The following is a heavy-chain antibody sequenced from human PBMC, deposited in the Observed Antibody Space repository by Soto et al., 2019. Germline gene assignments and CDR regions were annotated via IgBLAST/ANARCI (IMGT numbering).Heavy chain of an antibody. J-gene: IGHJ6*02. D-gene: IGHD6-13*01. CDR1: GFTFSSYE. CDR2: ISSSGSTI. Sequence: GGSLRLSCATSGFTFSSYEMNWVRQAPGKGLEWVSYISSSGSTIYYADSVKGRFTISRDNAKNSLYLQMDSLRAEDTAVYYCARDQEAGSFFPYYYGMDVWGQGTTVTVSS. V-gene: IGHV3-48*03. CDR3: ARDQEAGSFFPYYYGMDV.